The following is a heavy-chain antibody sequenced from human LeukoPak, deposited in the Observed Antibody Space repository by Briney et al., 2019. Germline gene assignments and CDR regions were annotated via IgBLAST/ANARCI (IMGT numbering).Heavy chain of an antibody. CDR2: ITSGGSP. CDR1: GFSVNNNY. Sequence: GGPLRLSRAASGFSVNNNYMDWVRQAPGKGLEWVSAITSGGSPRYADSVKGRFTISRDNSKNTLYLQMNSLKTEDTAQYFCARDPSGDYIGAFEFWGQGTGVTVSS. V-gene: IGHV3-53*01. D-gene: IGHD4-17*01. CDR3: ARDPSGDYIGAFEF. J-gene: IGHJ3*01.